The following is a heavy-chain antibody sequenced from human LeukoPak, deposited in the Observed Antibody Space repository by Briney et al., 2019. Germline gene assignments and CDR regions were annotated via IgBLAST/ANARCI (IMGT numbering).Heavy chain of an antibody. J-gene: IGHJ4*02. CDR2: IYYSGST. D-gene: IGHD2-2*01. V-gene: IGHV4-61*01. Sequence: PSETLSLTCTVFGGSVSSGSYYWSWIRQPPGKGLEWIGYIYYSGSTNYNPSLKNRVTISVDTSKIQFSLKLNSVTAADTAVYYCAREGYCSSTSCYDYWGQGTLVTVSS. CDR1: GGSVSSGSYY. CDR3: AREGYCSSTSCYDY.